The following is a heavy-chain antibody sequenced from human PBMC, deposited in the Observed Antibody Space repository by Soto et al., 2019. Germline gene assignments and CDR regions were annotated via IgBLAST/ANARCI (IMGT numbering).Heavy chain of an antibody. Sequence: SETLSLTCAVSGGSIRSGGYSWSWIRQPPGKGLEWIGFIYHSGSTYYNPPLKSRVTISVDRSKNQFSLKLSSVTAADTAVYYCARVGNSYDSSGYSFDYWGQGTLVTVSS. CDR3: ARVGNSYDSSGYSFDY. CDR1: GGSIRSGGYS. D-gene: IGHD3-22*01. CDR2: IYHSGST. V-gene: IGHV4-30-2*01. J-gene: IGHJ4*02.